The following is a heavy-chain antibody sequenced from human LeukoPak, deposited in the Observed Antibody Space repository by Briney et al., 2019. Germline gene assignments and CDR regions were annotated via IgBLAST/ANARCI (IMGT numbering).Heavy chain of an antibody. CDR2: IYYSGST. V-gene: IGHV4-39*01. Sequence: PSETLSLTXTVSGGSISSSSYYWGWIRQPPGKGLEWIGSIYYSGSTYYNPSLKSRVTISVDTSKNQFSLKLSSVTAADTAVYYCARLFWSGYWYYFDYWGQGTLVTVSS. J-gene: IGHJ4*02. CDR1: GGSISSSSYY. CDR3: ARLFWSGYWYYFDY. D-gene: IGHD3-3*01.